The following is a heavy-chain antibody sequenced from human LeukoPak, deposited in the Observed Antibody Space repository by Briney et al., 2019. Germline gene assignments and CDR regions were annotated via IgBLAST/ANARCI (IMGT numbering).Heavy chain of an antibody. CDR3: ARWGYYYYYGMDV. D-gene: IGHD1-26*01. V-gene: IGHV1-58*02. CDR1: GFTFTSSA. Sequence: GASVKVSCKASGFTFTSSAMQWVRQARGQRLEWIGWIVVGSGNTNYAQKFQERVTITRDMSTSTAYMELSSLRSEDTAVYYCARWGYYYYYGMDVWGQGTTVTVSS. J-gene: IGHJ6*02. CDR2: IVVGSGNT.